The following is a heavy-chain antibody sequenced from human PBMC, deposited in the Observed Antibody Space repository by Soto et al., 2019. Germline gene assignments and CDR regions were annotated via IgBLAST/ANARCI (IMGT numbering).Heavy chain of an antibody. CDR2: IIPLFGTT. Sequence: QVQVVQSGVEVRRPGSSVKVSCKASGDTFKNCVISWVRQAPGQGLEWMGGIIPLFGTTDFAQRFQGRLTITTDESTTTAYMELSRLRSEDTATHYCAAELGFGKLSVVWGQGTTVIVSS. D-gene: IGHD3-10*01. V-gene: IGHV1-69*01. CDR3: AAELGFGKLSVV. CDR1: GDTFKNCV. J-gene: IGHJ6*02.